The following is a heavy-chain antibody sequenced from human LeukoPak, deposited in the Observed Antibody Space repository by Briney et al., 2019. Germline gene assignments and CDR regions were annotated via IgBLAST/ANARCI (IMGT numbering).Heavy chain of an antibody. CDR2: ISNSGGTI. V-gene: IGHV3-48*03. Sequence: GGSPRLSCAASGFTFSSFEMNWVRQAPGKGLEWISYISNSGGTIYYPDSVKGRFTISRDDAKNSLYLQMNSLRAEDTAVYYCARSWSRKAPFDYWGQGTLVTVSS. D-gene: IGHD2-8*02. CDR3: ARSWSRKAPFDY. CDR1: GFTFSSFE. J-gene: IGHJ4*02.